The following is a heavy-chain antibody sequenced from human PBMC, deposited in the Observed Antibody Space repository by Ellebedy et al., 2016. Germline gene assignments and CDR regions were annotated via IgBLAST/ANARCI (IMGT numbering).Heavy chain of an antibody. D-gene: IGHD5-12*01. Sequence: GESLKISXVASGFTFTSYYMFWVRQAPGKGLEWVPVFSLDDSYRDYADSVRGRFTISRDNAKNTLYLQMDSLRPEDTAMYFCARPPRTSGFYHVLRYWGQGSLVTVSS. V-gene: IGHV3-30-3*01. CDR3: ARPPRTSGFYHVLRY. CDR1: GFTFTSYY. CDR2: FSLDDSYR. J-gene: IGHJ4*02.